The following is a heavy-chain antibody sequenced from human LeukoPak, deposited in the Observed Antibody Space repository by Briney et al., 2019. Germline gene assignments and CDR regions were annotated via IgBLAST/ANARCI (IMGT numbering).Heavy chain of an antibody. CDR2: MNPNSGNT. J-gene: IGHJ5*02. CDR1: GYTFTSYG. V-gene: IGHV1-8*01. D-gene: IGHD2-2*01. CDR3: ARGYSAYCSSTSCWFDP. Sequence: ASVKVSCKASGYTFTSYGINWVRQATGQGLEGMGWMNPNSGNTGYAQKFQGRVTMTRNTSISTAYMELSSQRSEDTAVYYCARGYSAYCSSTSCWFDPWGQGTLVTVSS.